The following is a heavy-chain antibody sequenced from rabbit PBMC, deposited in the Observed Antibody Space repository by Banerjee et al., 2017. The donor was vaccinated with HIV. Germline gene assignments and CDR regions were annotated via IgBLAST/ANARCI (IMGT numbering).Heavy chain of an antibody. Sequence: QEQLEESGGDLVKPGASLTLTCTASGFSFSSNYYMCWVRQAPGKGLEWIACIYAGNSGNTYYASWAKGRFTISKTSSTTVTLQMTSLTAADTATYFCARDTRGAYAGDYGMDLWGQGTLVTVS. CDR2: IYAGNSGNT. J-gene: IGHJ6*01. D-gene: IGHD6-1*01. CDR3: ARDTRGAYAGDYGMDL. V-gene: IGHV1S45*01. CDR1: GFSFSSNYY.